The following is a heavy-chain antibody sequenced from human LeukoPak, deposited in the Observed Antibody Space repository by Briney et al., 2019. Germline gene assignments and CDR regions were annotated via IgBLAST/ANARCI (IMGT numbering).Heavy chain of an antibody. CDR1: GFTFSSYW. CDR3: TTDAYYYDSSGYYVVY. V-gene: IGHV3-15*07. Sequence: PGGSLRLSCAASGFTFSSYWMNWVRQAPGKGLEWVGRIKSKTDGGTTDYAAPVKGRFTISRDDSKNTLYLQMNSLKTEDTAVYYCTTDAYYYDSSGYYVVYWGQGTLVTVSS. CDR2: IKSKTDGGTT. D-gene: IGHD3-22*01. J-gene: IGHJ4*02.